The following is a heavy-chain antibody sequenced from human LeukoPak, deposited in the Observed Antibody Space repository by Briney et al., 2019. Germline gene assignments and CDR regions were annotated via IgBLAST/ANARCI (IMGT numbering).Heavy chain of an antibody. Sequence: SETLSLTCAVYGRSFSGYCWGSTRQPPGKGLEWIGEINHSGSTNYNPSLKSRITISVHTPKNQFSLKLGSVTAADTAGYYCARGRRAAARLGYFDYWGQGTLVTVSS. CDR1: GRSFSGYC. J-gene: IGHJ4*02. V-gene: IGHV4-34*01. D-gene: IGHD6-6*01. CDR3: ARGRRAAARLGYFDY. CDR2: INHSGST.